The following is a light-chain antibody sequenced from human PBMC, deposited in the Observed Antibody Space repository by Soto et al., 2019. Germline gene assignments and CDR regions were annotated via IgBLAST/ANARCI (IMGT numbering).Light chain of an antibody. V-gene: IGKV1-5*01. CDR3: QQYTGYSQWT. Sequence: DNHMTLYHSTLAADVGDRVIITCRVSQTISKWLAWYQQKPGQAPKLLIYDASTLESGVPSRFSGSGSGTDFSLTISSLQPVDFATYYCQQYTGYSQWTFGPGTKVEIK. J-gene: IGKJ1*01. CDR1: QTISKW. CDR2: DAS.